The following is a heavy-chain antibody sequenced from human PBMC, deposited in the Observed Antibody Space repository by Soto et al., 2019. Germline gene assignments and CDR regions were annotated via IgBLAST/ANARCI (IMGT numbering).Heavy chain of an antibody. V-gene: IGHV3-21*01. CDR2: ISSSGYI. CDR3: ARDCSGGSCYPGMDV. J-gene: IGHJ6*02. Sequence: GGSLRLSCAASGFNFNSYTITWVRQAPGKRLEWLSSISSSGYIFSTDSVRGRFTISRDNAKNSVYLQINSLRAEDTAVYFCARDCSGGSCYPGMDVWGQGTTVTVSS. D-gene: IGHD2-15*01. CDR1: GFNFNSYT.